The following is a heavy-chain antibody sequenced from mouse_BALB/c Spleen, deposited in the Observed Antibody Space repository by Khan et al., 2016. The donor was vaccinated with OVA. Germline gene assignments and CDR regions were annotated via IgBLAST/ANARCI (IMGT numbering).Heavy chain of an antibody. CDR2: INSDGYYT. Sequence: EVKLEVSGGDLMKPGGSLKLSCAASGFTFSAYSMSWVRQTPDKRLEWVATINSDGYYTYYPHSVQGRFTISRNNAKNTLSLQMSSLKSEDTAIYYCASHLTGSFAYWGQGTLVTVSA. CDR3: ASHLTGSFAY. D-gene: IGHD4-1*01. V-gene: IGHV5-6*02. J-gene: IGHJ3*01. CDR1: GFTFSAYS.